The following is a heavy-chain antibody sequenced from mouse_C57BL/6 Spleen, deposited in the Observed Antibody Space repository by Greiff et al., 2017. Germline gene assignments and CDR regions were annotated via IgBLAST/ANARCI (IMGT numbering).Heavy chain of an antibody. CDR3: ARGHDYDYDGYAMDY. CDR1: GYTFTSYW. CDR2: IYPGSGST. D-gene: IGHD2-4*01. J-gene: IGHJ4*01. Sequence: QVQLQPGAELVKPGASVKMSCKASGYTFTSYWITWVKQRPGQGLEWIGDIYPGSGSTNYNEKFKSKATLTVDTSSSTAYMQLSSLTSEDSAVYYCARGHDYDYDGYAMDYWGQGTSVTVSS. V-gene: IGHV1-55*01.